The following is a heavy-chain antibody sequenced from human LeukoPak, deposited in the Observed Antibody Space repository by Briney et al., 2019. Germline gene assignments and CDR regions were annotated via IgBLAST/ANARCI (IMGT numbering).Heavy chain of an antibody. CDR3: ARDQDYYGSGSYGPDY. V-gene: IGHV4-38-2*02. Sequence: SETLSLTCTVSGYSITTGYYWGWIRQPPGKGLEWIASIYTTGSTFYNPSLKSRVTISVDPSNNQFSLKMASMTAADTAVYYCARDQDYYGSGSYGPDYWGQGILVTVSS. CDR2: IYTTGST. J-gene: IGHJ4*02. D-gene: IGHD3-10*01. CDR1: GYSITTGYY.